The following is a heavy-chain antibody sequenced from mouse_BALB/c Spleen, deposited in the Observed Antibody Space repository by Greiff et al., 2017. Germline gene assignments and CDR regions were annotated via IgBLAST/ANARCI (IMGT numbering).Heavy chain of an antibody. Sequence: QVQLQQSGAELMKPGASVKISCKATGYTFSSYWIEWVKQRPGHGLEWIGEILPGSGSTNYNEKFKGKATFTADTSSNTAYMQLSSLTSEDSAVYYCARSGPLGRFAYWGQGTLVTVSA. J-gene: IGHJ3*01. CDR1: GYTFSSYW. CDR2: ILPGSGST. V-gene: IGHV1-9*01. D-gene: IGHD3-1*01. CDR3: ARSGPLGRFAY.